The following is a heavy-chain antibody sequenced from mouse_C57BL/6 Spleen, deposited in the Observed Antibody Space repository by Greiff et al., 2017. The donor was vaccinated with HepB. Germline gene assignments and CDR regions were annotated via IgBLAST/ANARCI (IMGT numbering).Heavy chain of an antibody. V-gene: IGHV1-22*01. Sequence: EVQLQQSGPELVKPGASVKMSCKASGYTFTDYNMHWVKQSHGKSLEWIGYINPNNGGTSYNQTFKGKATLTVNKSSSTADMELRSLTAGDSAVYYVAAGYDEFAYWNQGTRVTVAA. CDR3: AAGYDEFAY. CDR1: GYTFTDYN. CDR2: INPNNGGT. J-gene: IGHJ3*01. D-gene: IGHD2-2*01.